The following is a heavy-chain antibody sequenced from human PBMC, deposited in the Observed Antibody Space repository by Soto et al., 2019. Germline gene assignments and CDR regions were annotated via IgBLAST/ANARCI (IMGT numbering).Heavy chain of an antibody. J-gene: IGHJ4*01. V-gene: IGHV3-21*01. Sequence: EVQLVESGGGLVEPGGSLRLSCAASGFDFYYYNMNWVRQAPGRDLEWVSSISGTGIDIHFADSVKGRFVISRDNAKTSLYLQMNSLRPEDTAVYYCARERVVNYTDYYFDYWGHGTLVTVSS. CDR3: ARERVVNYTDYYFDY. CDR1: GFDFYYYN. D-gene: IGHD3-16*02. CDR2: ISGTGIDI.